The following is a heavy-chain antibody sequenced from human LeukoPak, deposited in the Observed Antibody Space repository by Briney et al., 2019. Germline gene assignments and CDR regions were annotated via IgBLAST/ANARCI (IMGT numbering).Heavy chain of an antibody. D-gene: IGHD3-10*01. CDR1: GDSISSYY. Sequence: PSETLSLTCTVSGDSISSYYWNWIRQPPGKGLEWIGYIYYSGSTNYNPSLKSRVTMSVDTSKNQFSLKLSSVTAADTAVYYCARGSGSANWFDPWGQGTLVTVSS. V-gene: IGHV4-59*08. J-gene: IGHJ5*02. CDR3: ARGSGSANWFDP. CDR2: IYYSGST.